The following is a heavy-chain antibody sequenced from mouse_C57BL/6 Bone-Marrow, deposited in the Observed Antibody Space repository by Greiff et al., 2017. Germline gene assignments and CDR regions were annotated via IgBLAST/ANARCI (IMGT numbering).Heavy chain of an antibody. CDR2: IYPRSGIT. J-gene: IGHJ2*01. Sequence: QVQLQQSGAELARPGASVKLSCKASGYTFTSYGISWVKQRTGQGLEWIGEIYPRSGITYYNEKFKGKATLTADKSSSTAYMELRSLTSEDSAVYFCARGLRDYYGSSYVGYWGQGTTLTVSS. CDR3: ARGLRDYYGSSYVGY. D-gene: IGHD1-1*01. V-gene: IGHV1-81*01. CDR1: GYTFTSYG.